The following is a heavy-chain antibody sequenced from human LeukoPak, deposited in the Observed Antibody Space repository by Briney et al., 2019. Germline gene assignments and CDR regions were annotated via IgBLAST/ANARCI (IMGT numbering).Heavy chain of an antibody. CDR1: ESTFSRYS. CDR3: ARDLLGWELHYFDY. D-gene: IGHD1-26*01. CDR2: IGPSGTSI. Sequence: GGSLRLSCAASESTFSRYSMNWVRQAPGRGLEWVSYIGPSGTSIYYADSVKGRFSISRDNAKNSLYLQMNSLRAEDTAVYYCARDLLGWELHYFDYWGQGTLVTVSS. V-gene: IGHV3-48*04. J-gene: IGHJ4*02.